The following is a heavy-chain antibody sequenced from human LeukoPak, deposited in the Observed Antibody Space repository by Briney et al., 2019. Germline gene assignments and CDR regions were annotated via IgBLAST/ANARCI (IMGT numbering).Heavy chain of an antibody. CDR3: AREGETGDSY. CDR1: GGTFSSYA. D-gene: IGHD1-26*01. J-gene: IGHJ4*02. V-gene: IGHV1-69*04. Sequence: SVKVSCEASGGTFSSYAISWVRQAPGQGLEWMGRIIPILGIANYAQKFQGRVTITADKSTSTAYMELSSLRSEDTAVYYCAREGETGDSYWGQGTLVTVSS. CDR2: IIPILGIA.